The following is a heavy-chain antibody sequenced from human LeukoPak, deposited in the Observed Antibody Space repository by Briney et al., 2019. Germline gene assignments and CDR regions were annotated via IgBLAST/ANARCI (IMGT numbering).Heavy chain of an antibody. CDR3: ARGPGTVGLSP. V-gene: IGHV4-34*01. D-gene: IGHD1/OR15-1a*01. CDR1: GGSFTNYY. CDR2: INHSGDT. J-gene: IGHJ5*02. Sequence: SETLSLTCNVSGGSFTNYYWSWIRQTPEKGPEWIGQINHSGDTSYNPSLRSRITLSVDRSKNQFSLKVTSVTAADTGVYYCARGPGTVGLSPWGQGTLVTVSS.